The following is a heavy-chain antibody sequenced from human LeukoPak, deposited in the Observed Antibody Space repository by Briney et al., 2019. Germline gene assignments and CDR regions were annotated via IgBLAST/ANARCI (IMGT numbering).Heavy chain of an antibody. CDR2: ISSSGSTI. J-gene: IGHJ4*02. CDR1: GFTFSDYY. CDR3: ASSPYYYSMPY. D-gene: IGHD3-10*01. V-gene: IGHV3-11*01. Sequence: GGSLRLSCAASGFTFSDYYMSWIRQAPGKGLEWVSYISSSGSTIYYADSVTGRFTISRDNAKNSLYLQMNSLRAEDTAVYYCASSPYYYSMPYWGQGTLVTVSS.